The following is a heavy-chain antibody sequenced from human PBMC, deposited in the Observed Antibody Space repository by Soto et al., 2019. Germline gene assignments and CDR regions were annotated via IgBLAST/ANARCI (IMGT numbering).Heavy chain of an antibody. CDR3: ARGDCSGGSCYSVYYYYGMDV. CDR2: INPSGGST. Sequence: GASVKVSCKASGYTFTSYYMHWVRQAPGQGLEWMGIINPSGGSTSYAQKFQGRVTMTRDTSTSTVYMELSSLRSEDTAVYYCARGDCSGGSCYSVYYYYGMDVWGQGTTVTVSS. J-gene: IGHJ6*02. CDR1: GYTFTSYY. D-gene: IGHD2-15*01. V-gene: IGHV1-46*01.